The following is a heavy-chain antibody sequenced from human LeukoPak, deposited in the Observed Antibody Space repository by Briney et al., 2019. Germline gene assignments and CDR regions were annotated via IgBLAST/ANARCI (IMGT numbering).Heavy chain of an antibody. D-gene: IGHD3-10*01. CDR1: GYSISSGYY. Sequence: PSETLSLTCAVSGYSISSGYYWGWIRQPPGKGLEWIGRIYHRVSTYYNPSLKSRVTIPIDTSKNQFSLKLSSVTAADTAVYYCARLRRDYYGSGAHEFDIWGQGTMVTVSS. CDR3: ARLRRDYYGSGAHEFDI. CDR2: IYHRVST. J-gene: IGHJ3*02. V-gene: IGHV4-38-2*01.